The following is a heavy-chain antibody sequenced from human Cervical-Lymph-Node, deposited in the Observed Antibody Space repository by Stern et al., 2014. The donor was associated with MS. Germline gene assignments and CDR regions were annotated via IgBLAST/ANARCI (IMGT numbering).Heavy chain of an antibody. CDR1: GYNFASCW. Sequence: QLVQSGAEVKKPGESLKISCKGSGYNFASCWIGWVRQVPGKGLEWMGIIYPDDSDARYTPSFQGQVTMSADKSIGTAYLQWSSLKASDTAFYFCARKGTYGLDYWGQGALVTVSS. CDR2: IYPDDSDA. CDR3: ARKGTYGLDY. D-gene: IGHD3-10*01. V-gene: IGHV5-51*01. J-gene: IGHJ4*02.